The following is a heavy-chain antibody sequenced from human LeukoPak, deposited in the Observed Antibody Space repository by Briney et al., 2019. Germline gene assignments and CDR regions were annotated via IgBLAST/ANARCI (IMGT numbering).Heavy chain of an antibody. Sequence: ASVKVSCKTSGYTFTGYYMHWVRQAPGQGLEWMGWISAYNGNTNYAQKLQGRVTMTTDTSTSTAYMELRSLRSEDTAVYYCARGFERRPYGYYDYWGQGTLVTVSS. D-gene: IGHD4-17*01. CDR3: ARGFERRPYGYYDY. CDR2: ISAYNGNT. CDR1: GYTFTGYY. V-gene: IGHV1-18*04. J-gene: IGHJ4*02.